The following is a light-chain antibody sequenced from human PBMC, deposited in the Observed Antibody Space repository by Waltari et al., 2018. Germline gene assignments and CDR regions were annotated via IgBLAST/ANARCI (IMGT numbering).Light chain of an antibody. J-gene: IGKJ4*01. Sequence: EIVLTQSPGTLSRSPGERATLSCRASQSVSRGFLAWYQPEAGQGARLLPYGESSRAPGIPDRFSSGGSGTDFTLTISSLEPEDIAVYYCQQYGSSPITFGGGTKVE. V-gene: IGKV3-20*01. CDR2: GES. CDR3: QQYGSSPIT. CDR1: QSVSRGF.